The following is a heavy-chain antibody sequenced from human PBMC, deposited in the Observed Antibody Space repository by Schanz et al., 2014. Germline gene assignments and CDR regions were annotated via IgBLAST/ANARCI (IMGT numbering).Heavy chain of an antibody. J-gene: IGHJ3*01. D-gene: IGHD5-12*01. CDR3: ARDGGRDGYNLAFDV. CDR2: MYINSGST. V-gene: IGHV3-53*01. CDR1: GFTVNTNY. Sequence: EVQLVESGGGLIQPGGSLRLPCAVSGFTVNTNYMSWVRQAPGKGLEWISSMYINSGSTQYADSVKGRFIISRDSSKNTLFLQMNSLRAEDTAVYFCARDGGRDGYNLAFDVWGQGTLVTVSS.